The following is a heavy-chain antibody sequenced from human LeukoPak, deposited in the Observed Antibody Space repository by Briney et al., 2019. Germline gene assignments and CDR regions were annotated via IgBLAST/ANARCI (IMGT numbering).Heavy chain of an antibody. CDR1: GGSFSGYY. V-gene: IGHV4-34*01. D-gene: IGHD3-10*01. Sequence: PSVTLSLTCAVYGGSFSGYYWSWIRQPPGKGLEWIGEINHSGSTNYNPSLKSRVTISLDTSRNQFSLKLNSVTAADTAVYYCAKSNGYGLIDIWGQGTMVTVSS. J-gene: IGHJ3*02. CDR2: INHSGST. CDR3: AKSNGYGLIDI.